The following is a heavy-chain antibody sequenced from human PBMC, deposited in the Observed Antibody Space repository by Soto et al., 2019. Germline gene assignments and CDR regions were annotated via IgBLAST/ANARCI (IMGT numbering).Heavy chain of an antibody. CDR2: ITSKRYGGTT. CDR3: TRIPPNGYCSSSSCSAFDI. Sequence: GGSLRLSCSASGFTFGDYALGWFRQAPGKGLEWVGFITSKRYGGTTESAASVKGRFSISRDDSKSIAYLQMNSLKTEDTAVYYCTRIPPNGYCSSSSCSAFDIWGQGTMVTVSS. J-gene: IGHJ3*02. D-gene: IGHD2-2*01. CDR1: GFTFGDYA. V-gene: IGHV3-49*03.